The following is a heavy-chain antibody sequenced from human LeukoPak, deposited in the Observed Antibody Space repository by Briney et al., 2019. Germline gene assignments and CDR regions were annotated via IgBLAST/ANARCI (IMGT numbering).Heavy chain of an antibody. Sequence: ASVKVSCKASGYTFTSYVISWVRQAPGQGLEWMGWISAYNGKTNYAQKLQGRVTMTTDTSTSTAYMELRSLRSDDTAVYYCARDCSSTSCYTGGGYYYYGMDVWGQGTTVTVSS. CDR1: GYTFTSYV. V-gene: IGHV1-18*01. J-gene: IGHJ6*02. CDR2: ISAYNGKT. CDR3: ARDCSSTSCYTGGGYYYYGMDV. D-gene: IGHD2-2*02.